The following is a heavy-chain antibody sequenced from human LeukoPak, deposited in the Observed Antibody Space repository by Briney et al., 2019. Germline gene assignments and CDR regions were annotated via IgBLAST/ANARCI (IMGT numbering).Heavy chain of an antibody. CDR1: GYTFTGYY. D-gene: IGHD3-10*01. Sequence: ASVKVSCKASGYTFTGYYMHWVRQAPGQGLEWMGWINPNSGGTNYAQKFQGRVTMTRDTSISTAYMELSRLRSDDTAVYYCARDRKYYGSGLGYWGQGTLVTVSS. V-gene: IGHV1-2*02. CDR2: INPNSGGT. CDR3: ARDRKYYGSGLGY. J-gene: IGHJ4*02.